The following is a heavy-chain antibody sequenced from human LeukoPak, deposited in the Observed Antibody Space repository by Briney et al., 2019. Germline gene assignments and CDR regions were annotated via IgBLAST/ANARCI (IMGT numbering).Heavy chain of an antibody. J-gene: IGHJ4*02. CDR2: ISAYNGNT. CDR1: GYTFTSYG. V-gene: IGHV1-18*01. D-gene: IGHD6-13*01. CDR3: ARDPSRLYSSSWPFDY. Sequence: ASVKVSCKASGYTFTSYGISWVRQAPGQGLEWMGWISAYNGNTNYAQKLQGRVTMTTDTSTSTAYMELRSLRSDDTAVYYCARDPSRLYSSSWPFDYWGQGTLVTVSS.